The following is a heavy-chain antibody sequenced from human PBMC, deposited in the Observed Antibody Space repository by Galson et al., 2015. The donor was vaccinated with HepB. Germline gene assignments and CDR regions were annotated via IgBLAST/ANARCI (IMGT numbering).Heavy chain of an antibody. Sequence: SLRLSCAASGFTFSSYAMSWVRQAPGKGLEWVAVISYDGSNKYYADSVKGRFTISRDNSKNTLYLQMNSLRAEDTAVYYCAKDYTPWRFGEYPRYWGQGTLVTVSS. CDR3: AKDYTPWRFGEYPRY. V-gene: IGHV3-30*18. D-gene: IGHD3-10*01. CDR2: ISYDGSNK. J-gene: IGHJ4*02. CDR1: GFTFSSYA.